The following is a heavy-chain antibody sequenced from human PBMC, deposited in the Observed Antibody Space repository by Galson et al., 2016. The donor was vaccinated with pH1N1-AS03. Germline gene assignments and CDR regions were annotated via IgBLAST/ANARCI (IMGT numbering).Heavy chain of an antibody. V-gene: IGHV3-23*01. CDR2: ISVTGGST. CDR3: AKDRSSWPPGWGSVDS. J-gene: IGHJ4*02. Sequence: LRLSCATSGFTFSSYGMTWVRQAPGKGLEWVSSISVTGGSTYYADSVKGRFTISRDHSKNTLYLQMSSLRAENTAVYYCAKDRSSWPPGWGSVDSWGQGTLVTVSS. CDR1: GFTFSSYG. D-gene: IGHD6-13*01.